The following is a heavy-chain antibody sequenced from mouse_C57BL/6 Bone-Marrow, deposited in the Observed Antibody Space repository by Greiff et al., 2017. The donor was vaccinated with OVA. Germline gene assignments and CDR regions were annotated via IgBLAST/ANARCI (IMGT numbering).Heavy chain of an antibody. CDR2: ISNGGGST. J-gene: IGHJ2*01. V-gene: IGHV5-12*01. CDR3: TRRHITTVVIDY. D-gene: IGHD1-1*01. CDR1: GFTFSDYY. Sequence: EVQLVESGGGLVQPGGSLKLSCAASGFTFSDYYMYWVRQTPEKRLEWVAYISNGGGSTYYPDTVKGRFTMPKDNAKNTLYLQMSRLTSEDTAMYCSTRRHITTVVIDYWGQGTTLTVSS.